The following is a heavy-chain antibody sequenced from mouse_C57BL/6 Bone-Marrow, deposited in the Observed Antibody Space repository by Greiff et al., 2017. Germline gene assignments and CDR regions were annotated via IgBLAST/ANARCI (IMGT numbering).Heavy chain of an antibody. CDR3: ARLLWFAY. J-gene: IGHJ3*01. V-gene: IGHV1-81*01. Sequence: VQLQQSGAELARPGASVKLSCKASGYTFTSYGISWVKQRTGQGLEWSGEIYPRSGNTYYNEKFKGKATLTADKSSSTAYMELRSLTSEDSAVYFCARLLWFAYWGQGTLVTVSA. CDR1: GYTFTSYG. CDR2: IYPRSGNT.